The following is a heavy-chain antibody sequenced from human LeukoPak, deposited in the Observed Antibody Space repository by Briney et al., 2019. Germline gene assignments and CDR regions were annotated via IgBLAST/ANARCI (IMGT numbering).Heavy chain of an antibody. CDR1: GGSSSSGGYS. D-gene: IGHD4-23*01. J-gene: IGHJ4*02. Sequence: TLSLTCAVFGGSSSSGGYSWSWIRQPPGKGLEWIGYIYHSGSTYYDPSLKSRVTISVDRSKNQFSLKLSSVTAADTAVYYCARGYGGNSDYFDYWGQGTLVTVSS. CDR2: IYHSGST. V-gene: IGHV4-30-2*01. CDR3: ARGYGGNSDYFDY.